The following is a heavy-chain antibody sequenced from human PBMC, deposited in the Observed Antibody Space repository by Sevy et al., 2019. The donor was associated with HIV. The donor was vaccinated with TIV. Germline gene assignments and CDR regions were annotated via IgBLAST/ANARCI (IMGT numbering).Heavy chain of an antibody. Sequence: GGSLRLSCAASGFTFSSYWMSWVRQAPGKGLEWVANIKQDGSEKYYVDSVKGRFTISRDNAKNSLYLQMNSLRAEDTAVYYCARDGNGYNSSWYRTGYYYYYGMDVWGQGTTVTVSS. CDR2: IKQDGSEK. CDR3: ARDGNGYNSSWYRTGYYYYYGMDV. D-gene: IGHD6-13*01. J-gene: IGHJ6*02. V-gene: IGHV3-7*01. CDR1: GFTFSSYW.